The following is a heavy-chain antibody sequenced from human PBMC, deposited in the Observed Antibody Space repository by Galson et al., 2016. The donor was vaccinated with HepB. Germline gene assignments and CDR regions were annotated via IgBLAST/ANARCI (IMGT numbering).Heavy chain of an antibody. CDR2: LSHDGIHE. Sequence: SLRLSCAASGFPFSDYGMHWVRQAPGKGLEWMSVLSHDGIHEYFTDSLKGRLTISRDNSKNTLYMQLKRLRPEDTAVYYCARQGVGATMDYWGRGTLVTVSS. J-gene: IGHJ4*02. D-gene: IGHD1-26*01. CDR3: ARQGVGATMDY. CDR1: GFPFSDYG. V-gene: IGHV3-30*03.